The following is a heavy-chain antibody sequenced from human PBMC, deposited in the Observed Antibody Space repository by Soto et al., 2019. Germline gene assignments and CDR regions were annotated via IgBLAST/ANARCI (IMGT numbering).Heavy chain of an antibody. V-gene: IGHV1-24*01. CDR3: ARSPPTVTFDF. CDR2: FEPEDGET. CDR1: GYTLTELS. J-gene: IGHJ5*01. Sequence: ASVKVSCKVSGYTLTELSMHWVRQAPGKGLEWMGGFEPEDGETIYAQKFQGRVTVTRDTSTSTVYMELSSLRSEDTAVYYCARSPPTVTFDFWGQGALVTVSS. D-gene: IGHD4-17*01.